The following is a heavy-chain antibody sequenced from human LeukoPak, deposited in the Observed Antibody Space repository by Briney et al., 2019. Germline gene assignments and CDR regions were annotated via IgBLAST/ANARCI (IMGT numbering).Heavy chain of an antibody. CDR2: LFWDDDK. Sequence: SAPTLVNPTQTLTLTGTFSDFTRNPSGVGVDWIRQPPHKALDRLALLFWDDDKRYSPSLKSRLTITNDTSKNQVVLILTNMDPVDTATYYCAHRDYYDSRGYLDWGRGTLVTVSS. J-gene: IGHJ4*02. CDR3: AHRDYYDSRGYLD. D-gene: IGHD3-22*01. CDR1: DFTRNPSGVG. V-gene: IGHV2-5*02.